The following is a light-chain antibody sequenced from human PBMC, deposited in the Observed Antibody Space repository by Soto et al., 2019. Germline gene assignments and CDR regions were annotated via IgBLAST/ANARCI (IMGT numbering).Light chain of an antibody. J-gene: IGKJ3*01. CDR1: QSVSNSY. Sequence: EIVLTQSPGTLSLSPGERATLSCRASQSVSNSYLAWYQQKPGQAPRLLIYAASNRATGIPDRFSGSGSGTDFTLTISRLDTEDFAVYYCHQYGRSPPFSFGPGTTVDIK. V-gene: IGKV3-20*01. CDR2: AAS. CDR3: HQYGRSPPFS.